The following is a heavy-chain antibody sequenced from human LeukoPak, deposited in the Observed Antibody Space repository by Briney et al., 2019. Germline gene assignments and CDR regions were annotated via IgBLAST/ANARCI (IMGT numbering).Heavy chain of an antibody. J-gene: IGHJ4*02. CDR3: AREEYSNSRSFDY. CDR2: IDHSGRT. D-gene: IGHD6-6*01. V-gene: IGHV4-4*02. CDR1: GGSISSRNW. Sequence: SGTLSLTCAVSGGSISSRNWWSWVRQPPGKGLEWIGEIDHSGRTNYNPSLKSRVTISVDKSKNQFSLKLTSVTAADTAVYYCAREEYSNSRSFDYWGRGTLVTVSS.